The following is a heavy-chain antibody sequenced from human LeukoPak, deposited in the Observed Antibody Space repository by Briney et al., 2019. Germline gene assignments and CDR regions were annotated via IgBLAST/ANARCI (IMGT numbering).Heavy chain of an antibody. CDR2: IYYTGST. Sequence: NPSETLSLTCTVSSASISSSPYYWGWIRQPPGKGLEWIGSIYYTGSTYNSPSLKGRVTVSVDTSKNHFSLRLNSVTAADTAVYYCARHRGRNGGYSFDDWGQGTLVTVSS. CDR1: SASISSSPYY. V-gene: IGHV4-39*01. D-gene: IGHD2-8*01. J-gene: IGHJ4*02. CDR3: ARHRGRNGGYSFDD.